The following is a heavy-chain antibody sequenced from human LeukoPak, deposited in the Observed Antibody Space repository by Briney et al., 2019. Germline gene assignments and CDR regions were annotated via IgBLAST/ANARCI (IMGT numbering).Heavy chain of an antibody. J-gene: IGHJ4*02. CDR2: IFGSGGSA. V-gene: IGHV3-23*01. CDR1: GFAFGSYA. D-gene: IGHD2-15*01. CDR3: AKTTVGYSSGRFPGWPADY. Sequence: GGSPRLSCTASGFAFGSYAMYWVRQAPGKGLEWVSGIFGSGGSAHYADSVQGRFTISRDNSKNTVYLEMNSLGVEDTAVYYCAKTTVGYSSGRFPGWPADYWGQGTLVTVSS.